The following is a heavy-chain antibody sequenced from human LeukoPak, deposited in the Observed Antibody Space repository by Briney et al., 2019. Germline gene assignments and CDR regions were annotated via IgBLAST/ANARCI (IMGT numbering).Heavy chain of an antibody. CDR1: GYTFTSYG. V-gene: IGHV1-18*01. D-gene: IGHD3-10*01. CDR2: ISAYNGNT. CDR3: ARDYGSGSYKYYYYGIDV. Sequence: ASVKVSCKASGYTFTSYGIGWVRQAPGQGLEWMGWISAYNGNTNYAQKLQGRVTMTTDTSTSTAYMELRSLRSDDTAVYYCARDYGSGSYKYYYYGIDVWGQGTTVTVSS. J-gene: IGHJ6*02.